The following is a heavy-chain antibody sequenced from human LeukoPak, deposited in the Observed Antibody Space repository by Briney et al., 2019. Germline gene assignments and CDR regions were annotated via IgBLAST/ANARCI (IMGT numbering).Heavy chain of an antibody. CDR1: GDSISSYY. D-gene: IGHD3-10*01. CDR3: ATLMGYYGSNGVDY. J-gene: IGHJ4*02. CDR2: IYYRGSN. V-gene: IGHV4-59*08. Sequence: AETLSLTCTVSGDSISSYYWSWIRQPPGKGLEWVGYIYYRGSNKYNPSLKSRVTISVDTSTNKFSLQLSSMTAADTAVYYCATLMGYYGSNGVDYWGQGTLVIVSS.